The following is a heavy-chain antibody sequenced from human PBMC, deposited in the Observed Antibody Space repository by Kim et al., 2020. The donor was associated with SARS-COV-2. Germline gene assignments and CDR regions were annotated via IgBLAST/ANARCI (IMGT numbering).Heavy chain of an antibody. J-gene: IGHJ4*02. CDR3: AKASPYCSGGSCFDY. V-gene: IGHV3-33*06. D-gene: IGHD2-15*01. Sequence: SVKGRFTISRDNAKNTLYLQMNSLRAEDTAVYYCAKASPYCSGGSCFDYWGQGTLVTVSS.